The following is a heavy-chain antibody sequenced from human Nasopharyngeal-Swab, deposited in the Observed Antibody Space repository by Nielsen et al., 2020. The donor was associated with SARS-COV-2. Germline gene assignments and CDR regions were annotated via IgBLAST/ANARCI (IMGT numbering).Heavy chain of an antibody. D-gene: IGHD6-13*01. J-gene: IGHJ4*02. CDR2: IYTSGST. V-gene: IGHV4-4*07. Sequence: GSLRLSCTVSGGSISSYYWSWLRQPAGKGLEWIGRIYTSGSTNYNPSLKSRVTMSVDTSKNQFSLKLSSVTAADTAVYYCARDSSSWYPNAPFDYWGQGTLVTVSS. CDR1: GGSISSYY. CDR3: ARDSSSWYPNAPFDY.